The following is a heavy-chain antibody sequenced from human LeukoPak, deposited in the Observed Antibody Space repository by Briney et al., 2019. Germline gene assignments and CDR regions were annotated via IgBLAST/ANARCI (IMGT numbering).Heavy chain of an antibody. CDR1: GYTFTNYA. CDR3: ARELPATIESDTYQFYYGVDV. Sequence: ASVKVSCKASGYTFTNYAMHWVRQAPGQRLEWMGWINADNGYTSYSQDFQGRVTISRDTSTSTAYMELSSLTSTDTAVYYCARELPATIESDTYQFYYGVDVWGQGTTVTAS. J-gene: IGHJ6*02. V-gene: IGHV1-3*01. D-gene: IGHD2-2*01. CDR2: INADNGYT.